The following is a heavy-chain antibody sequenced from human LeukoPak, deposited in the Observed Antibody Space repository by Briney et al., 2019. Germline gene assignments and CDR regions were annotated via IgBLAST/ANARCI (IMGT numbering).Heavy chain of an antibody. CDR2: IYSGGST. J-gene: IGHJ6*02. CDR1: GFTVSSNY. CDR3: ARGGAAMVNVRYYYYGMDV. V-gene: IGHV3-53*05. D-gene: IGHD5-18*01. Sequence: GGSLRLSCAASGFTVSSNYMSWVRQAPGKGLEWVSVIYSGGSTYYADSVKGRFTISRDNSKNTLYLQMNSLRSDDTAVYYRARGGAAMVNVRYYYYGMDVWGQGTTVTVSS.